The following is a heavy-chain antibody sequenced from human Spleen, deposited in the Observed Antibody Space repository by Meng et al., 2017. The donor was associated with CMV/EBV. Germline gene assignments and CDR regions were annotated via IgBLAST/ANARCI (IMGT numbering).Heavy chain of an antibody. V-gene: IGHV3-11*01. Sequence: SCAASGFTFSDYYVSWIRQAPGKGLEWVSYISSSGSTIYYADSVKGRFTISRDNAKNSLYLQMNSLRAEDTAVYYCARELIGNYFDYWGQGTLVTVSS. J-gene: IGHJ4*02. CDR2: ISSSGSTI. CDR1: GFTFSDYY. CDR3: ARELIGNYFDY.